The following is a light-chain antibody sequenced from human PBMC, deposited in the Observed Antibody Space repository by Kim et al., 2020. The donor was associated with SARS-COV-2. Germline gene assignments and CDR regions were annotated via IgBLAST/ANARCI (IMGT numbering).Light chain of an antibody. CDR1: QSIGDW. V-gene: IGKV1-5*03. CDR2: KTS. Sequence: DIQMTQSPSPLSASVGGRVTLSCRASQSIGDWLAWYQHKPGKAPKLLIYKTSILETGVPSRFSGSGSETEFTLTISSLQPDDFATYYCQHYDTYSWTFGQGTKVDIK. J-gene: IGKJ1*01. CDR3: QHYDTYSWT.